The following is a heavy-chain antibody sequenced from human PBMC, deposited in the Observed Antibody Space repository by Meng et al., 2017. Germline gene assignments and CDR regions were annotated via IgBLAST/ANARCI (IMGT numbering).Heavy chain of an antibody. CDR2: YYYSWST. J-gene: IGHJ5*02. D-gene: IGHD4-17*01. Sequence: VPLKPSGAVRLHRSHTPSPPRAVYGWSFRCYYLGWIRQPPGKGLDWIGYYYYSWSTNYNPSLKSRVTISVDTSKNQFSLKLSSVTAADTAVYYCARDGATTVTTGWFDPWGQGTLVTVSS. V-gene: IGHV4-34*11. CDR1: GWSFRCYY. CDR3: ARDGATTVTTGWFDP.